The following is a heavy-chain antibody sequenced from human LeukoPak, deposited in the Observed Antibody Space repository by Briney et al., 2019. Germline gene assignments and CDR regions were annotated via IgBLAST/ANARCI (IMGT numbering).Heavy chain of an antibody. Sequence: SETLSLTCTVSGGSVSSGSCYWSWIRQPPGKGLEWIGYIYYSGSTNYNPSLKSRVTISVDTSKNQFSLKLSSVTAADTAVYYCARDRGYYDSSGYYWNWFDPWGQGTLVTVSS. D-gene: IGHD3-22*01. V-gene: IGHV4-61*01. CDR2: IYYSGST. CDR1: GGSVSSGSCY. CDR3: ARDRGYYDSSGYYWNWFDP. J-gene: IGHJ5*02.